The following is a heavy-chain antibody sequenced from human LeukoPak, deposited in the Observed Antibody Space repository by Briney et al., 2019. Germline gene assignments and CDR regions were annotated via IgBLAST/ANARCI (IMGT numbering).Heavy chain of an antibody. Sequence: ASVKVSCKASGYTFTSYGISWVRQAPGQGLEWMGRIIPNLGTTNRAQNFQDRVTLTADKSTNTAYIELTSLTSGDTAVYYCATTNDGGGYQWGDFFDFWGQGTLVTVSS. CDR2: IIPNLGTT. CDR1: GYTFTSYG. D-gene: IGHD3-22*01. CDR3: ATTNDGGGYQWGDFFDF. J-gene: IGHJ4*02. V-gene: IGHV1-69*04.